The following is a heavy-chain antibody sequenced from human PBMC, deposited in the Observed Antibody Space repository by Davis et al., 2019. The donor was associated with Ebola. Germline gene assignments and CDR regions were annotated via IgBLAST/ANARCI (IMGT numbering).Heavy chain of an antibody. CDR1: GFTFSSYG. CDR2: IRSKANSYAT. Sequence: GESLKISCAASGFTFSSYGMHWVRQASGKGLEWVGRIRSKANSYATAYAASVKGRFTISRDDSKNTAYLQMNSLKTEDTAVYYCTRSSPDYWGQGTLVTVSS. J-gene: IGHJ4*02. CDR3: TRSSPDY. V-gene: IGHV3-73*01.